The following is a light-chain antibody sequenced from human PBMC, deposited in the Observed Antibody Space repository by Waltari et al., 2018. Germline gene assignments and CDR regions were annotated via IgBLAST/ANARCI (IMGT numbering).Light chain of an antibody. CDR1: NANLGSNY. CDR3: ASWDDSHYV. V-gene: IGLV1-47*01. Sequence: QSVLTQPPSASETPGQRVTIPCSGSNANLGSNYLYWYQPLPGTAPKLLIYRNNQRPSGVPDRFSASKSGTSASLAIDGLRSEDEAIYYCASWDDSHYVFGPGTQVTVL. CDR2: RNN. J-gene: IGLJ1*01.